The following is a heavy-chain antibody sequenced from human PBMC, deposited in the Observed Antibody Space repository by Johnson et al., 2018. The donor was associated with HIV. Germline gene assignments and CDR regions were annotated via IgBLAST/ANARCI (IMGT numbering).Heavy chain of an antibody. D-gene: IGHD2-21*01. V-gene: IGHV3-23*04. J-gene: IGHJ3*02. CDR1: GFTVSSNY. CDR3: AKEIAVGDAFDI. CDR2: ISGSGGST. Sequence: VQLVESGGGLIHPGGSLRLSCAASGFTVSSNYMSWVRQAPGKGLEWVSAISGSGGSTYYADSVKGRFTISRDNSKNTLYLQMNRLRAEDTAVYYCAKEIAVGDAFDIWGQGTMVTVSS.